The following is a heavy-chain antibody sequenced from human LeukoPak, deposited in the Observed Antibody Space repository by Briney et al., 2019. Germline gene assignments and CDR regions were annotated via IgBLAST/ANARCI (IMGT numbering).Heavy chain of an antibody. J-gene: IGHJ4*02. CDR3: ARVSASSGYYPYYFDY. CDR1: GFTFSSYA. V-gene: IGHV3-23*01. Sequence: GGSLRLSCAASGFTFSSYAMSWVRQAPGKGLEWVSAISGSGGSTYYADSVKGRFTISRDNSKNTLYLQMNSLRAEDTAVYYCARVSASSGYYPYYFDYWGQGTLVTVSS. D-gene: IGHD3-22*01. CDR2: ISGSGGST.